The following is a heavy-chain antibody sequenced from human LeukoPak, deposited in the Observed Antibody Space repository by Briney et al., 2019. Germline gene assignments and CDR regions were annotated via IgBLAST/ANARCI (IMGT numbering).Heavy chain of an antibody. V-gene: IGHV3-11*03. J-gene: IGHJ5*02. CDR1: GFTFSDYY. Sequence: GGSLRLSCAASGFTFSDYYMSWIRHAPGKGLEGVSYISSSSSYTNYADSVKGRFTISRDNAKNSLYLQMNSLRAEDTAVYYCARMGIAAAGTRPGFDPWSQGTLVTVSS. D-gene: IGHD6-13*01. CDR2: ISSSSSYT. CDR3: ARMGIAAAGTRPGFDP.